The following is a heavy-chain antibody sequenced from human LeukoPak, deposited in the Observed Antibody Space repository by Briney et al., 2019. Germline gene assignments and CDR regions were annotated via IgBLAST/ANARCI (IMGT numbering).Heavy chain of an antibody. V-gene: IGHV3-7*01. CDR1: GFSFNSDW. Sequence: GGSLRLSCAATGFSFNSDWMDWVRQAPGKGLEWVANIKHDESEKNYLDSVKGRFTISRDNAQNSLNLHMNGLRVEDTAVYYCTRRLDDWGQGTLVTVSS. D-gene: IGHD3-16*01. J-gene: IGHJ4*02. CDR3: TRRLDD. CDR2: IKHDESEK.